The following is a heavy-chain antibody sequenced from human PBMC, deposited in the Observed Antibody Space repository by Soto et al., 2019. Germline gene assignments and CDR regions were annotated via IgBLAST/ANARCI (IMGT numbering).Heavy chain of an antibody. D-gene: IGHD3-10*01. V-gene: IGHV4-59*01. CDR3: ARDYGAGSYGIDY. Sequence: QVRLPESGPGLVKPSETLSLTCTVSGASINTYYWAWIRQPPGKGLEWIGYIHNSGTTDYNPSLKRRVTMSVDTSKSQFSLKLSSVTAADTAVYYCARDYGAGSYGIDYCGQGTLVTVSS. CDR2: IHNSGTT. CDR1: GASINTYY. J-gene: IGHJ4*02.